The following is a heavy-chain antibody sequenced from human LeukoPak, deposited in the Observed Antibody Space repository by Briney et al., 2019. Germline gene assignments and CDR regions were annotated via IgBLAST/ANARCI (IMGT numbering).Heavy chain of an antibody. CDR3: ARNGAYCSSTSCSYYYYYYMDV. D-gene: IGHD2-2*01. CDR2: INPNSGGT. Sequence: ASVKVSCKASGYTFTGYYMHWVRQAPGQGLEWMGWINPNSGGTNYAQKFQGRVTMTRDTSISTAYMELSRLRSDDTAVYYCARNGAYCSSTSCSYYYYYYMDVWGKGTTVTVSS. J-gene: IGHJ6*03. CDR1: GYTFTGYY. V-gene: IGHV1-2*02.